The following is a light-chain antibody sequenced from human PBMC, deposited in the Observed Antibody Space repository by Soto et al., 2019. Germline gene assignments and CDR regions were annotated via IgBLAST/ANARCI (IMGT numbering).Light chain of an antibody. J-gene: IGKJ4*01. Sequence: EIVMTQSPATLSVSPGEGVTLSCRASDSLTTNLAWYQQSPGQAPRLLIYGTYTRATGIPTRFSGSGTGTEFTLTISSLESEDFAVYYCQQYNKWPRTFGGGTKVDIK. V-gene: IGKV3D-15*01. CDR2: GTY. CDR1: DSLTTN. CDR3: QQYNKWPRT.